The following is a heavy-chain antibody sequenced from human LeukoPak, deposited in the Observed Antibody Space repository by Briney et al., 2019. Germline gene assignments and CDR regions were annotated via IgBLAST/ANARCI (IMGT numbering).Heavy chain of an antibody. D-gene: IGHD3-22*01. CDR3: ARQLFDYYDSSGPFDY. J-gene: IGHJ4*02. V-gene: IGHV1-46*01. CDR1: GYTFTSYY. Sequence: ASVKVSCKASGYTFTSYYMHWVRQAPGQGLEWMGIINPSGGSTSYAQKFQGRVTMTRDTSTSTVYMELSSLRSEGTAVYYCARQLFDYYDSSGPFDYWGQGTLVTVSS. CDR2: INPSGGST.